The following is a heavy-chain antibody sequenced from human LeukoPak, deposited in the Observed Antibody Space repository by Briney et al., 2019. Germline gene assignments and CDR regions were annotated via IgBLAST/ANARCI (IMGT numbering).Heavy chain of an antibody. J-gene: IGHJ6*02. CDR3: TRDLMDYDVSTGLHHYYMDV. CDR2: INGDGRNI. D-gene: IGHD3-9*01. V-gene: IGHV3-74*01. Sequence: GRSLRLSCVASGFTFSSYWMHWVRQDPRKGLVRVSRINGDGRNINYADSVRGRFTISRDNAKNTLYLQMNTLRVEDTAVYYCTRDLMDYDVSTGLHHYYMDVWGQGTTVTVSS. CDR1: GFTFSSYW.